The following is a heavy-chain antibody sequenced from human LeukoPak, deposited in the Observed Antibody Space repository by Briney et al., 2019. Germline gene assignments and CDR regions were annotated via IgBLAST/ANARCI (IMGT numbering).Heavy chain of an antibody. D-gene: IGHD2-2*01. J-gene: IGHJ5*02. V-gene: IGHV5-10-1*01. CDR2: DSYT. CDR3: ARSIGYCSSTSCPNWFDP. Sequence: DSYTNYSPSFQGHVTISADKSISTAYLQWSSLKASDTAMYYCARSIGYCSSTSCPNWFDPWGQGTLVTVSS.